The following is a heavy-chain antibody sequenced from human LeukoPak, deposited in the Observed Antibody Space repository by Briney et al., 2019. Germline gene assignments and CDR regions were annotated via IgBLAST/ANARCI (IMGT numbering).Heavy chain of an antibody. CDR1: GFSLRSGHY. J-gene: IGHJ3*02. D-gene: IGHD2-21*02. CDR2: IHQSGST. Sequence: SETLSLTCGVSGFSLRSGHYWGWLRQPPGKGLEWIANIHQSGSTYHNPSLRSRVTISVDTYKIQFSLKLSSVTAADTAVYYCARVVIVVATEENDAFDIWGQGRMVIVSS. V-gene: IGHV4-38-2*01. CDR3: ARVVIVVATEENDAFDI.